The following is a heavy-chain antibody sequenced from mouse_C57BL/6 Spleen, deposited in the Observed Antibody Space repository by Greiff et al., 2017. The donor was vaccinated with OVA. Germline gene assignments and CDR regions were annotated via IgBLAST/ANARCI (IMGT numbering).Heavy chain of an antibody. J-gene: IGHJ3*01. D-gene: IGHD2-4*01. CDR3: ARRNYDVRGAWFAY. CDR2: INPNNGGT. CDR1: GYTFTDYY. Sequence: VQLQQSGPELVKPGASVKISCKASGYTFTDYYMNWVKQSHGKSLEWIGDINPNNGGTSYNQKFKGKATLTVDKSSSTAYMELRSLTSEDSAVYYCARRNYDVRGAWFAYWGQGTLVTVSA. V-gene: IGHV1-26*01.